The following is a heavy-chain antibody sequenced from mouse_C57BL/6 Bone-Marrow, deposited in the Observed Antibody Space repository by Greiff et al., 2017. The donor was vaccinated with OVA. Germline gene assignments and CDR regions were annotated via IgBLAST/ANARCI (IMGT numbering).Heavy chain of an antibody. Sequence: EVQVVESGGGLVQPKGSLKLSCAASGFGFNTYAMNWVRQAPGKGVEWVARIRSKSNNYATYYADSVKDRFTISRDDSESMLYLQMNNLKTEDTAMYYCVRQGAMDYWGQGTSVTVSS. V-gene: IGHV10-1*01. CDR3: VRQGAMDY. J-gene: IGHJ4*01. CDR1: GFGFNTYA. CDR2: IRSKSNNYAT.